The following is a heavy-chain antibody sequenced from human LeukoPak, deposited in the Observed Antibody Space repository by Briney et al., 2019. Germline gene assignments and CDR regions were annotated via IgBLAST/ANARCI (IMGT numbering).Heavy chain of an antibody. CDR3: VREEYYYDSSGYYPSHFDY. D-gene: IGHD3-22*01. Sequence: GASVKVSCKASGYTFTSYGISWVRQAPGQGLEWMGWISAYNGNTNYAQKLQGRVTMTTDTSTSTAYMELRSLRSDDTAVYYCVREEYYYDSSGYYPSHFDYWGQGTLVTVSS. CDR1: GYTFTSYG. V-gene: IGHV1-18*01. CDR2: ISAYNGNT. J-gene: IGHJ4*02.